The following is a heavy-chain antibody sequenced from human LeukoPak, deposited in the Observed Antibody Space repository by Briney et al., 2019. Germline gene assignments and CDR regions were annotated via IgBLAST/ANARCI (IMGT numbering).Heavy chain of an antibody. V-gene: IGHV1-69*05. Sequence: SVKVSCKASGGTFSSYAISWVRQAPEQGLEWMGGIIPIFGTANYAQKFQGRVTITTDESTSTAYMELSSLRSEDTAVYYCARDRYDILTGYYQLNWFDPWGQGTLVTVSS. CDR2: IIPIFGTA. CDR3: ARDRYDILTGYYQLNWFDP. CDR1: GGTFSSYA. D-gene: IGHD3-9*01. J-gene: IGHJ5*02.